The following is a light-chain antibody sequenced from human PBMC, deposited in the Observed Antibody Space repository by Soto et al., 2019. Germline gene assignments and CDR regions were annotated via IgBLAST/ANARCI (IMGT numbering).Light chain of an antibody. CDR3: AAWDDTVRSYV. CDR2: RDN. J-gene: IGLJ1*01. CDR1: ISNIATNY. V-gene: IGLV1-47*01. Sequence: QSVLTQPPSVSGTPGQRVTISCSGGISNIATNYVHWFQQLPGTAPKVLSNRDNQRPSGVPDHFSGSKSGTSASLAISGLRSEDEAEYYCAAWDDTVRSYVFGTGTKVTVL.